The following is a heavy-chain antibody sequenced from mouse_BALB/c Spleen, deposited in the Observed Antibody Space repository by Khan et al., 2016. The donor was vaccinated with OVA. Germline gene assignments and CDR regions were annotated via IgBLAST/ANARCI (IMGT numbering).Heavy chain of an antibody. CDR3: GRDYGRSFWFAY. V-gene: IGHV1S136*01. D-gene: IGHD1-1*01. CDR2: INPYNDGA. J-gene: IGHJ3*01. CDR1: GYSFTNYI. Sequence: EVQLKQSGPELVKPGASVKISCQASGYSFTNYIIHWVKQNPGQGLEWIGYINPYNDGAKYNEKFKGKATLTSDKSSSTAYMELSGLTSEDSAVYYCGRDYGRSFWFAYWGQGTLVTVSA.